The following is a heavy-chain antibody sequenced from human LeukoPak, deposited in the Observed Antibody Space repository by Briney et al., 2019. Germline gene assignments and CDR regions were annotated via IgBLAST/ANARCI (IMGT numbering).Heavy chain of an antibody. CDR3: ARGGVYGGYEAHSYHDY. J-gene: IGHJ4*02. CDR2: VFRTGTA. D-gene: IGHD5-12*01. CDR1: GASISRSTYY. Sequence: SETLSLTCSVSGASISRSTYYWGWIRQPPGKGLEWIGSVFRTGTAYYNPSLRSRVTVSVDTSKNQFSLKLSSVTAADTAVYYCARGGVYGGYEAHSYHDYWGQGTLVTVSS. V-gene: IGHV4-39*01.